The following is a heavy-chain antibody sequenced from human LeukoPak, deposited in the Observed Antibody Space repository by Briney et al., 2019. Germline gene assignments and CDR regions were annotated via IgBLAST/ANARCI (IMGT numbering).Heavy chain of an antibody. D-gene: IGHD1-26*01. CDR3: ARNIRVGATAFDY. CDR2: ISSSSSYI. CDR1: GFTFSNAW. V-gene: IGHV3-21*01. J-gene: IGHJ4*02. Sequence: GGSLRLSCEASGFTFSNAWMSWVRQAPGKGLEWVSSISSSSSYIYYADSVKGRFTISRDNAKNSLYLQMNSLRAEDTAVYYCARNIRVGATAFDYWGQGTLVTVSS.